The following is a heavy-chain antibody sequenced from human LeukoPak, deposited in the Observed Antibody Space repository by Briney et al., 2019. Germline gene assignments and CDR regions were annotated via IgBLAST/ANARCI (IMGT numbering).Heavy chain of an antibody. CDR3: ARADYSNYGVGHYYYYMDV. Sequence: ASVKVSCQASGYSFTSFGITWVRQAPGQGLEWMGWISVYNGNTNYAQKVQGRVTMTTDTSTSTAYMELRSLRSDDMAVYYCARADYSNYGVGHYYYYMDVWGKGTTVIVSS. CDR1: GYSFTSFG. D-gene: IGHD4-11*01. CDR2: ISVYNGNT. V-gene: IGHV1-18*03. J-gene: IGHJ6*03.